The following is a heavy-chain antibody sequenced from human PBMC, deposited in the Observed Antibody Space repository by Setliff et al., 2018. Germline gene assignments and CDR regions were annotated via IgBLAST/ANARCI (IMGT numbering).Heavy chain of an antibody. D-gene: IGHD2-15*01. Sequence: ASVKVSCKASGYNFTSDDIKRVRQATGQGREWMGGMNADSGNTVYAQKFQGRVTMTRNTYISTAYMELSILRSEDTAIYCCVRGGRAMGYCSGVTCLENAFDIWGQGTMVTVSS. CDR2: MNADSGNT. J-gene: IGHJ3*02. V-gene: IGHV1-8*02. CDR1: GYNFTSDD. CDR3: VRGGRAMGYCSGVTCLENAFDI.